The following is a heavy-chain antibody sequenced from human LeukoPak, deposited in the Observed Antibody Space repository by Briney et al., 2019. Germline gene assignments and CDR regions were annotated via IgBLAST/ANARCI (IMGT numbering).Heavy chain of an antibody. J-gene: IGHJ5*02. Sequence: ASVKVSCKASRYTFTGYYMHWVRQAPGQGLEWMGWINPNSGGTNYAQKFQGRVTMTRDTSISTAYMELSRLRSDDTAVYYCARVPGSGYYNWFDPWGQGTLVTVSS. CDR3: ARVPGSGYYNWFDP. V-gene: IGHV1-2*02. CDR2: INPNSGGT. CDR1: RYTFTGYY. D-gene: IGHD3-22*01.